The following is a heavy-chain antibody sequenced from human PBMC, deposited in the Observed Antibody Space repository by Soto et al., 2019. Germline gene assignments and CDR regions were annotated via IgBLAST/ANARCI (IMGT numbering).Heavy chain of an antibody. Sequence: QVQLVESGGGLVKPGGSLRLSCAASGFTFSDYYMSWIRQAPGKGLEWVSYISSSSSYTNYADSVKGRFTISRDNAKNSLDLQMNSLRAEDTAVYYCASLLKGYSSGWKFDYWGQGTLVTVSS. D-gene: IGHD6-19*01. J-gene: IGHJ4*02. V-gene: IGHV3-11*06. CDR2: ISSSSSYT. CDR3: ASLLKGYSSGWKFDY. CDR1: GFTFSDYY.